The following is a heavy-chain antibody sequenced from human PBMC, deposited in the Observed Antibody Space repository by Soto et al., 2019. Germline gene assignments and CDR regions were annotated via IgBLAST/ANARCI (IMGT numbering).Heavy chain of an antibody. CDR3: GPGIVGAYATFFFPP. V-gene: IGHV2-5*02. Sequence: QITLKESGPTLVTPTQTLTLTCSFSGFSLISLGMGVGWIRQPPGKALEWLAVIYSDDGKRYNPSLRSRLTTTKAPTKNRVVLEMTDRGTADTGKFSGGPGIVGAYATFFFPPGGQGPL. J-gene: IGHJ5*02. CDR2: IYSDDGK. CDR1: GFSLISLGMG. D-gene: IGHD2-21*01.